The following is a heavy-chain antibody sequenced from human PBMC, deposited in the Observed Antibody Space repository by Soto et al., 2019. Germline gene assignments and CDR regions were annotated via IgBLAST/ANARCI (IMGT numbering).Heavy chain of an antibody. D-gene: IGHD1-26*01. CDR1: GFTFDDYT. CDR2: ISWDGGSS. CDR3: AKDKGGSSAGAFDY. J-gene: IGHJ4*02. V-gene: IGHV3-43*01. Sequence: GGSLRLSCAASGFTFDDYTMHWVRQAPGKGLEWVSLISWDGGSSYYADSVKGRFTISRDNSKNSLYLQMNSLRTEDTALYYCAKDKGGSSAGAFDYWGQGTLVTVSS.